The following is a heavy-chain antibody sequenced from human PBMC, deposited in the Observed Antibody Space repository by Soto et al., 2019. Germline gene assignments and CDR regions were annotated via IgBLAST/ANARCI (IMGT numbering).Heavy chain of an antibody. CDR1: GFTFSSYA. J-gene: IGHJ4*02. Sequence: GGSLRLSCSASGFTFSSYAMHWVCQAPGKGLEYVSAISSNGGNTYYADSGKGRLTISRDNSKNTLYLQMSSLGAADAALYYCVKRNYYGSGSYFDYWGQGTLVTVSS. CDR2: ISSNGGNT. CDR3: VKRNYYGSGSYFDY. V-gene: IGHV3-64D*08. D-gene: IGHD3-10*01.